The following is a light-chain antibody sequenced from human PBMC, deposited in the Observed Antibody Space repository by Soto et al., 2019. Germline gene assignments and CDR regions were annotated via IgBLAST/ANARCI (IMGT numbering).Light chain of an antibody. Sequence: QSVLTQPASVSGSPGQSITISCTGTSSDFGSYNLVSWYQQHPGKAPKIMIYEDTKRPSGVSNRFSGSKSDNTASLTISGLQAEDEADYYCCSYAGHSTYVFGTGTKLTVL. CDR1: SSDFGSYNL. V-gene: IGLV2-23*01. CDR2: EDT. J-gene: IGLJ1*01. CDR3: CSYAGHSTYV.